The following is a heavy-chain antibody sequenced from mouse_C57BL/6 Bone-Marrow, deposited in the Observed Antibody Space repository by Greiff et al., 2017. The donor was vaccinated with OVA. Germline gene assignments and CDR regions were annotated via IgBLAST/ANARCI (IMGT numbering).Heavy chain of an antibody. CDR3: ARVYQAWFAY. J-gene: IGHJ3*01. CDR2: ISDGGSYT. Sequence: EVKLVESGGGLVKPGGSLKLSCAASGFTFSSYAMSWVRQTPEKRLEWVATISDGGSYTYYPDNVKGRFTISRDNAKNNLYLQVSHLKSEDTAMYYCARVYQAWFAYWGQGTLVTVSA. CDR1: GFTFSSYA. V-gene: IGHV5-4*03. D-gene: IGHD2-1*01.